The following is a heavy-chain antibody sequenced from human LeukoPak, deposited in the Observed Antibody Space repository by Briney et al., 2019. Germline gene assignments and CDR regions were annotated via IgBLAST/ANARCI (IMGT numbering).Heavy chain of an antibody. Sequence: GASVKVSCKASGCTFNIYYIIWVRQAPGQGLEWMGWISAYNGKTNYAQKLQGRVTMTTDTSTTTAYMELRSLRYDDTAVYYCARVKEIFGSGSYLGDYWGQGTLVTVSS. CDR3: ARVKEIFGSGSYLGDY. J-gene: IGHJ4*02. V-gene: IGHV1-18*01. CDR2: ISAYNGKT. CDR1: GCTFNIYY. D-gene: IGHD3-10*01.